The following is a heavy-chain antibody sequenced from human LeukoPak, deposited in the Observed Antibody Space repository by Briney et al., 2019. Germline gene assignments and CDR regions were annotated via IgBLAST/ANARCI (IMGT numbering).Heavy chain of an antibody. V-gene: IGHV3-23*01. D-gene: IGHD2-8*01. Sequence: GGSLRLSCAGSGFTFSSYAMSWVRQAPGKGLEWVSAISYTGATTYDADSVKGRFTISRDNSRSTLYLQMNSLRAEDTALYYCAKDTSIGRYCTNGVCYPFDYWGQGTLVTVSS. J-gene: IGHJ4*02. CDR3: AKDTSIGRYCTNGVCYPFDY. CDR1: GFTFSSYA. CDR2: ISYTGATT.